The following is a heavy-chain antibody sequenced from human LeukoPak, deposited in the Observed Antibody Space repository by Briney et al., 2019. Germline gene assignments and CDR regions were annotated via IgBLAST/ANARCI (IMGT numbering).Heavy chain of an antibody. V-gene: IGHV5-51*01. CDR1: GYSFTSYW. J-gene: IGHJ3*02. Sequence: GESLKISCKGSGYSFTSYWIGWVRQMPGKGLEWMGIIYPGDSDTRYSPSFQGQVTISADKSISTAYLQWSSLKASDTAMYYCARPGAYGDYVLAFDIWGQGTMVTVSS. CDR2: IYPGDSDT. CDR3: ARPGAYGDYVLAFDI. D-gene: IGHD4-17*01.